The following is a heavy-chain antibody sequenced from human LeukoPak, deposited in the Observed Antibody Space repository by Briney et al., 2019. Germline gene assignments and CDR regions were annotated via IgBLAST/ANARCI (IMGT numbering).Heavy chain of an antibody. V-gene: IGHV3-64*01. D-gene: IGHD5-12*01. J-gene: IGHJ3*02. Sequence: GGSLRLSCAASGFTFSSYAMHWVRQAPGKGLEYVSAISSNGGSTYYANSVKGRFTISRDNSKNTLYLQMGSLRAEDMAVYYCARDSGYNAFDIWGQGTMVTASS. CDR1: GFTFSSYA. CDR3: ARDSGYNAFDI. CDR2: ISSNGGST.